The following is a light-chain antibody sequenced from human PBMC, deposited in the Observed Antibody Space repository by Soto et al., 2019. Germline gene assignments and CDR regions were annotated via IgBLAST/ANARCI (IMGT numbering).Light chain of an antibody. Sequence: DSQVSRSPATVSSSVAETVTNTCRASQDISSWLAWYQQTTGKAPKIMIYAASSLQGGVPSRFRGSGSGTEFTLTISSLQPEDFATYYCQQASSFPPTFGQGTRLEIK. V-gene: IGKV1-12*01. J-gene: IGKJ5*01. CDR1: QDISSW. CDR3: QQASSFPPT. CDR2: AAS.